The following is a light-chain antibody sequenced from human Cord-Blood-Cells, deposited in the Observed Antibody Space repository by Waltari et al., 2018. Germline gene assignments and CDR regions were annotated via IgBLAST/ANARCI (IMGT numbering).Light chain of an antibody. Sequence: QAVLTQPSSLSASPGASASLTCTLRSGINVGTYRIYWYQQKPGSPPQYLLRYKSDYDKQQGSGVPGRFSGSKAASANAGILLISGLQSEDEADYYCMIWHSSAWVFGGGTKLTVL. J-gene: IGLJ3*02. CDR3: MIWHSSAWV. V-gene: IGLV5-45*02. CDR1: SGINVGTYR. CDR2: YKSDYDK.